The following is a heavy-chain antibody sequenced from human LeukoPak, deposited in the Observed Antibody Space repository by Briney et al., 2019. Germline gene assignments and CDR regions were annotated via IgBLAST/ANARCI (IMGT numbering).Heavy chain of an antibody. CDR2: ISSSGSTI. Sequence: PGGSLILSCVASGFTFSSYGIHWVRQAPGKGLEWVSYISSSGSTICYADSVKGRFTISRDNAKNSLYLQMNSLRAEDTAVYYCAGGGDSSGYYPRGMDVWGQGTTVTVSS. D-gene: IGHD3-22*01. CDR3: AGGGDSSGYYPRGMDV. CDR1: GFTFSSYG. V-gene: IGHV3-48*04. J-gene: IGHJ6*02.